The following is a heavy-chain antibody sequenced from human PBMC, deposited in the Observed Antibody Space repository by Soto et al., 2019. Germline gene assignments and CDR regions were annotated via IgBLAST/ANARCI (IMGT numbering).Heavy chain of an antibody. CDR1: GFTFSSYA. CDR2: ISGSGGST. D-gene: IGHD5-12*01. J-gene: IGHJ4*02. V-gene: IGHV3-23*01. CDR3: AKDLYSGYDWNYFDY. Sequence: PGGSLRLSCAASGFTFSSYAMSWVRQAPGKGLEWVSAISGSGGSTYYADSVKGRFTISRDNSKNTLYLQMNSLRAEDTAVYYCAKDLYSGYDWNYFDYWGQGTLVTVSS.